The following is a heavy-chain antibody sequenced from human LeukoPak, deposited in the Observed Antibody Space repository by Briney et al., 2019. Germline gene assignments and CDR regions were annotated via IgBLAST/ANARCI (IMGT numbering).Heavy chain of an antibody. CDR2: IYPGDSDT. J-gene: IGHJ6*03. CDR1: GYSFTSYW. V-gene: IGHV5-51*01. Sequence: GESLKISCKGSGYSFTSYWIGWVRPMPGKGLEWMGIIYPGDSDTRYSPSFQGQATISADKSISTAYLQWSSLKASDTAIYYCARVGYGDHRENDIYYMDVWGKGTTVTVSS. D-gene: IGHD4-17*01. CDR3: ARVGYGDHRENDIYYMDV.